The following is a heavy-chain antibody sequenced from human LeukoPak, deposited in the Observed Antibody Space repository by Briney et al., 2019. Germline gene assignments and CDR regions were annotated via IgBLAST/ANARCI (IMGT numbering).Heavy chain of an antibody. CDR1: GFTFRACG. CDR3: AKPPDGTYSSGALDF. Sequence: GGSLRLSCATSGFTFRACGMHWARQVPGKGLEWVAFIQYDGSNKYCVDSVKGRFTISRDNSKSTLYLQMNSLRTDDTAVYYCAKPPDGTYSSGALDFWGQGAMVTVSS. D-gene: IGHD1-26*01. CDR2: IQYDGSNK. J-gene: IGHJ3*01. V-gene: IGHV3-30*02.